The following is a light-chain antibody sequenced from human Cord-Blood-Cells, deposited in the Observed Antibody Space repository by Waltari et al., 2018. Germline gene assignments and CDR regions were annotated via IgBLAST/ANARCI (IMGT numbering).Light chain of an antibody. V-gene: IGKV1-39*01. CDR1: QSISSY. J-gene: IGKJ1*01. CDR2: AAS. Sequence: DIHTTQSPSSLSASVGDRVTITCRASQSISSYLNWYQEKPGKAPKLLIYAASSLQSGVPSTFSGSGSGTDFTLTISSLQPEDFATYYCQQNYSTPRTFGQGTKVEIK. CDR3: QQNYSTPRT.